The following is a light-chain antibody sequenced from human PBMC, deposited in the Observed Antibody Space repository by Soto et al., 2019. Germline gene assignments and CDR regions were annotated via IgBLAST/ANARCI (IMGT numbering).Light chain of an antibody. CDR1: SSDIGADNH. CDR2: EVS. J-gene: IGLJ3*02. V-gene: IGLV2-8*01. CDR3: SSYAGINNWV. Sequence: QSALTQPPSASGSPEQSVTISCTGTSSDIGADNHVSWYQQHPGKAPKLMIYEVSERPSGVPDRFSGSKSGNTASLTVSGLQAEDEADYYCSSYAGINNWVFGGGTKLTVL.